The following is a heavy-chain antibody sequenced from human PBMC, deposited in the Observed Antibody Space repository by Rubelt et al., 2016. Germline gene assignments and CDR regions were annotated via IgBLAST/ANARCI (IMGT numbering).Heavy chain of an antibody. CDR1: GYTFTSYG. J-gene: IGHJ4*02. Sequence: QVQLVQSGTEVKKPGASVKVSCKASGYTFTSYGISWVRQAPGQGLEWMGWIGAYNGNTNYAQKLQGRVTMTTDTSTSTAYMELSRLRSDDTAVYYCARECDWDLLGRYFDYWGQGTLVTVSS. CDR2: IGAYNGNT. V-gene: IGHV1-18*01. CDR3: ARECDWDLLGRYFDY. D-gene: IGHD1-26*01.